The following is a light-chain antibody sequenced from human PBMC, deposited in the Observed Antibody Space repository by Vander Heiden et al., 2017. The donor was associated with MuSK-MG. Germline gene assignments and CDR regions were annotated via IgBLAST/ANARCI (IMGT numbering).Light chain of an antibody. CDR3: QQYNSYPDT. Sequence: IQLPQSPSTLSASVGDRVTITCRASQSISSCLAWYQQKPRKAPKLLIYDASSLESGVPSRFSGSGSGTEFTLTISSLQPDDFATYYCQQYNSYPDTFGQGTKLEIK. V-gene: IGKV1-5*01. CDR2: DAS. CDR1: QSISSC. J-gene: IGKJ2*01.